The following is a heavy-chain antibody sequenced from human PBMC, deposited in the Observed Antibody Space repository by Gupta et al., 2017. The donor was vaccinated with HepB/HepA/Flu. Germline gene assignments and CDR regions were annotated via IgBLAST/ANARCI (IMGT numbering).Heavy chain of an antibody. J-gene: IGHJ3*01. CDR2: TYYRSKWYN. Sequence: QSPSRGLEWLGRTYYRSKWYNDYAISVKGRITIHPDTSKNQVSLQLNSVTPEDTAVYYCAEEGELETFDVWGQGTMVTVSS. CDR3: AEEGELETFDV. D-gene: IGHD1-26*01. V-gene: IGHV6-1*01.